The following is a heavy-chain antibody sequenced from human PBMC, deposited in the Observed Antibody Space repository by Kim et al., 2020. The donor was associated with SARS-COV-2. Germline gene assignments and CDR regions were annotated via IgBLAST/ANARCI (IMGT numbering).Heavy chain of an antibody. CDR2: IKSKTDGGTT. D-gene: IGHD6-19*01. CDR1: GFTFSNAW. Sequence: GGSLRLSCAASGFTFSNAWMSWVRQAPGKGLEWVGRIKSKTDGGTTDYAAPVKGRFTISRDDSKNTLYLQMNSLKTEDTAVYYCTTEFSSGWAIDYWGQGTLVTVSS. J-gene: IGHJ4*02. V-gene: IGHV3-15*01. CDR3: TTEFSSGWAIDY.